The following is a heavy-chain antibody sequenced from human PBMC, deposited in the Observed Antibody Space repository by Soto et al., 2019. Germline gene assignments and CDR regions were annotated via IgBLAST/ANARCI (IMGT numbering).Heavy chain of an antibody. Sequence: QVQLVESGGGVVQPGGSLTLSCAASGFTFSSFGMHWVRQSPGKGLAWVAVLSYDGRSRYYADSVRGRFTISRDNSENTLSLQMNSLRAEDTAVYYCAKDRGDGDSLFVNYYGMDVWGQGTLVTVSS. CDR1: GFTFSSFG. D-gene: IGHD4-17*01. CDR2: LSYDGRSR. V-gene: IGHV3-30*18. J-gene: IGHJ6*02. CDR3: AKDRGDGDSLFVNYYGMDV.